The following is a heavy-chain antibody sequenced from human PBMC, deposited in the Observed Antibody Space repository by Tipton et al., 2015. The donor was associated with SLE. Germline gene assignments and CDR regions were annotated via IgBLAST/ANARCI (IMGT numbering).Heavy chain of an antibody. J-gene: IGHJ6*03. Sequence: TLSLTCSVSGGSIKSHHWAWIRQPPGKGLEWIGYIFHTGRTDYNPSYKSRVTITIDTSKNQVSLNLGSVTAADTAVYYCARDGGAAAENYNYHMDVWGIGTTVTVSS. D-gene: IGHD6-13*01. CDR1: GGSIKSHH. CDR2: IFHTGRT. CDR3: ARDGGAAAENYNYHMDV. V-gene: IGHV4-59*11.